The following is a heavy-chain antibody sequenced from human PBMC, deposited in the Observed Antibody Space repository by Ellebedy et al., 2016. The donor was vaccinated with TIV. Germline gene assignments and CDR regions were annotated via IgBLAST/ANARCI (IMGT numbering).Heavy chain of an antibody. J-gene: IGHJ3*02. CDR1: GFTFSGYW. CDR3: ARQTVATSVNDAFDI. V-gene: IGHV3-7*01. Sequence: GESLKISCAASGFTFSGYWMSWVRQAPGKGLEWVANIKQAGSEKYYVDSVKGRFTISRDNAKNSLYLQMNSLRAEDTAVYYCARQTVATSVNDAFDIWGLGTVVTVSS. D-gene: IGHD4-17*01. CDR2: IKQAGSEK.